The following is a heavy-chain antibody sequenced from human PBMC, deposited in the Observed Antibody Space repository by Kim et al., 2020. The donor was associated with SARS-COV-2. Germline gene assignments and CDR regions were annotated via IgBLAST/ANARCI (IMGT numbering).Heavy chain of an antibody. V-gene: IGHV3-33*01. CDR1: GFTFSSYG. CDR3: ARGIVVVPAALTTYYYYYGMDV. Sequence: GGSLRLSCAASGFTFSSYGMHWVRQAPGKGLEWVAVIWYDGSNKYYADSVKGRFTISRDNSKNTLYLQMNSLRAEDTAVYYCARGIVVVPAALTTYYYYYGMDVWGQGTTVTVSS. D-gene: IGHD2-2*01. CDR2: IWYDGSNK. J-gene: IGHJ6*02.